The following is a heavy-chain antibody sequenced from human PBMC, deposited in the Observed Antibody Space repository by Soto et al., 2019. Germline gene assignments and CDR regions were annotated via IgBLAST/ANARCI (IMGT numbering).Heavy chain of an antibody. D-gene: IGHD6-6*01. CDR1: GYSFTSYW. CDR3: ARTVGGEQLETYYYYMDV. Sequence: GESLKISCKGSGYSFTSYWIGWVRQMPGKGLEWMGIIYPGDSDTRYSPSFQGQVTISADKSISTAYLPWSSLKASDTAMYYCARTVGGEQLETYYYYMDVWGKGTTVTVSS. CDR2: IYPGDSDT. J-gene: IGHJ6*03. V-gene: IGHV5-51*01.